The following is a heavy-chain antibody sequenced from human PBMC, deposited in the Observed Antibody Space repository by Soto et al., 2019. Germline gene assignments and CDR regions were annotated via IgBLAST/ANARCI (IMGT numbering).Heavy chain of an antibody. Sequence: GGSLRLSCAASGFTFNDYAMSWVRQAPGKGLEWVSAISGSGDSSYYAHSVKGRFTISRDNSKNTLFLQINSLRAEDTAVYYCAKDLYVQPPSGWFDPWGQGTLVTVSS. CDR1: GFTFNDYA. CDR3: AKDLYVQPPSGWFDP. J-gene: IGHJ5*01. V-gene: IGHV3-23*01. D-gene: IGHD1-26*01. CDR2: ISGSGDSS.